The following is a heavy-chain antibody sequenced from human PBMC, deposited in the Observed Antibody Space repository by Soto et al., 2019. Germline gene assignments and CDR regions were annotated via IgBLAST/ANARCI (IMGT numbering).Heavy chain of an antibody. V-gene: IGHV3-23*01. CDR2: VSGSDGGT. D-gene: IGHD3-22*01. CDR1: GFTFSSYA. Sequence: VQLLQSGGGLLQPGGSLRLSCAASGFTFSSYAMSWVRQAPGKGLEWVSVVSGSDGGTYYADSVKGRFTISRDNSQNPLYLQMDTLRAEDTAIYYCATDLFRFDRSGNYAGVCYFDYWGKGTLVTVSS. CDR3: ATDLFRFDRSGNYAGVCYFDY. J-gene: IGHJ4*02.